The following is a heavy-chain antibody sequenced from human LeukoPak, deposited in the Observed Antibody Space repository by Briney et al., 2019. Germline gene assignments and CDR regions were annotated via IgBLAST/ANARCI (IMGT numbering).Heavy chain of an antibody. J-gene: IGHJ4*02. CDR3: ARAPAHAGCGQSSGGCHFDY. CDR1: GGSISSGGYY. CDR2: IYHSGST. Sequence: KSSETLSLTCTVSGGSISSGGYYWSWIRQPPGKGLEWIGYIYHSGSTYYNPSLKSRVTISIDRSKNQFSLKLSSVTAADTAVYYCARAPAHAGCGQSSGGCHFDYWGQGTLVTVSS. D-gene: IGHD2-15*01. V-gene: IGHV4-30-2*01.